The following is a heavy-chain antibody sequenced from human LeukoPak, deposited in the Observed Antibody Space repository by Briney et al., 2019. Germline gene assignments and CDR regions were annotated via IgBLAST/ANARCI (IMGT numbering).Heavy chain of an antibody. D-gene: IGHD2-2*01. V-gene: IGHV3-21*01. CDR1: GFTFSTYS. CDR2: ISSSSSYI. Sequence: AGGSLRLSCAASGFTFSTYSMNWVRQAPGKGLEWVSSISSSSSYICYADSVKGRFTISRDNAKNSLYPQMNSLRAEDTAVYYCARAPIGQLDYWGQGTLVTVSS. J-gene: IGHJ4*02. CDR3: ARAPIGQLDY.